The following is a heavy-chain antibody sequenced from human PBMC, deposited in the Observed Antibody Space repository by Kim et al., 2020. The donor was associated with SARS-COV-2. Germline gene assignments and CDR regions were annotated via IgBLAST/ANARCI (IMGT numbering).Heavy chain of an antibody. V-gene: IGHV3-33*08. D-gene: IGHD5-18*01. J-gene: IGHJ6*02. CDR2: IWYDGSSE. Sequence: GGSLRLSCVASGFSVSTYGMHWVRQAPGKGLEWVAVIWYDGSSEYYGDSVKGRFTISRDNSKNTLYVQMNSLRVEDTAVYYCARDRLSGNSYGTNNGLDVWGQGTTVTVSS. CDR1: GFSVSTYG. CDR3: ARDRLSGNSYGTNNGLDV.